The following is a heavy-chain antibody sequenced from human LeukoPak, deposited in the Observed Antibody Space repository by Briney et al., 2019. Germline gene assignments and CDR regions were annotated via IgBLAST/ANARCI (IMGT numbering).Heavy chain of an antibody. D-gene: IGHD6-19*01. V-gene: IGHV4-59*08. Sequence: SETLSLTCTVSGGSISSYYWSWIRQPPGKGLEWIGYIYYSGSTNYNPSLKSRVTISVDTSKNQFSLKLSSVTAADTAVYYCARGGGWYTPPGYWGQGTLVTVSS. CDR2: IYYSGST. CDR1: GGSISSYY. CDR3: ARGGGWYTPPGY. J-gene: IGHJ4*02.